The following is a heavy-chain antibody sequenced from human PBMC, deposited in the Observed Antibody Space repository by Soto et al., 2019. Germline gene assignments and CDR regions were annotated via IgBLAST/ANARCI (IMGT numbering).Heavy chain of an antibody. Sequence: PSETLSLTCTVSGGSISSIGFYWGWIRQPPGKGLEWIGSIYYSGSTYYNQSLRSRVTISVDTSKKQFSLKLSSVTAADTAVYYCARLGSSSMVYYYGMDVWGQGTTVTVSS. CDR3: ARLGSSSMVYYYGMDV. J-gene: IGHJ6*02. CDR2: IYYSGST. V-gene: IGHV4-39*01. D-gene: IGHD6-6*01. CDR1: GGSISSIGFY.